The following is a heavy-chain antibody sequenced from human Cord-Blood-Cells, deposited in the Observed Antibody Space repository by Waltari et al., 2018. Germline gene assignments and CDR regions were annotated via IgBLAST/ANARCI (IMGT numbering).Heavy chain of an antibody. Sequence: QVQLQQWGAGLLKPSETLSLTCAVYGGSFSGYYWSWIRQPPGKGLEWIGEINHSGSTNYNPSLKSRVTISVDTSKNQFSLKLSSVTAADTAVYYCARRGAGTSYYYYYMDVWGKGTTVTVSS. J-gene: IGHJ6*03. CDR1: GGSFSGYY. CDR3: ARRGAGTSYYYYYMDV. CDR2: INHSGST. D-gene: IGHD2-2*01. V-gene: IGHV4-34*01.